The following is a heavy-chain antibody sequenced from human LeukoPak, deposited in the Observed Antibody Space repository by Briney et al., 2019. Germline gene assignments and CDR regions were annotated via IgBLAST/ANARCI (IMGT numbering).Heavy chain of an antibody. V-gene: IGHV1-46*01. D-gene: IGHD2-2*01. CDR2: INLSGGST. CDR1: GYTFTSYY. Sequence: GASVKVSCKASGYTFTSYYMHWVRQAPGQGLEWMGIINLSGGSTSYAQKFQGRVTMTRDMSTSTVYMELSSLRSEDTAVYYCARDGGRLVVVPAAPQAYFDYWGQGTLVTVSS. CDR3: ARDGGRLVVVPAAPQAYFDY. J-gene: IGHJ4*02.